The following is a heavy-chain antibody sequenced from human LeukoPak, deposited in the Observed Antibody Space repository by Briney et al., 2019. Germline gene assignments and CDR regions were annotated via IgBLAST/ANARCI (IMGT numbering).Heavy chain of an antibody. D-gene: IGHD6-19*01. J-gene: IGHJ4*02. CDR1: GYTLTELS. CDR3: ATLIAVAGNAAFDY. CDR2: FDPEDGET. Sequence: ASVKVSCKVSGYTLTELSMHWVRQAPGKGLEWMGGFDPEDGETIYAQKFQGRVTMTEDTSTDTAYMELSSLRSEDTVVYYCATLIAVAGNAAFDYWGQGTLVTVSS. V-gene: IGHV1-24*01.